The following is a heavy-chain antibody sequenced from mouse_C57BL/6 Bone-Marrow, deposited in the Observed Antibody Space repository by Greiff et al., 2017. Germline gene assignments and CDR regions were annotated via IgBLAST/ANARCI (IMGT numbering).Heavy chain of an antibody. CDR3: ANRPFAY. D-gene: IGHD2-14*01. CDR1: GYTFTSYW. V-gene: IGHV1-64*01. CDR2: IPPNSGST. Sequence: QVQLKQPGAELVKPGASVKLSCKASGYTFTSYWMHWVKHRPGQGLEWIGMIPPNSGSTNYNEKFKSKATLTVDKSSSTSYMQLSSLTSEDSAVYYCANRPFAYWGQGTLVTVSA. J-gene: IGHJ3*01.